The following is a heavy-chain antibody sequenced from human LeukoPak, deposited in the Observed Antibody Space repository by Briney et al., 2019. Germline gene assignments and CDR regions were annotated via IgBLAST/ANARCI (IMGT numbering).Heavy chain of an antibody. CDR3: ARGQDSSSWYPAGNYFDY. CDR2: ISYDGSNK. J-gene: IGHJ4*02. V-gene: IGHV3-30*04. D-gene: IGHD6-13*01. CDR1: GFTFSSYA. Sequence: PGGSLRLSCAASGFTFSSYAMHWVRQAPGKGVEWVAVISYDGSNKYYADSVKGRFTISRDSSKNTLYLQMNSLRAEDTAVYYCARGQDSSSWYPAGNYFDYWGQGTLVTVSS.